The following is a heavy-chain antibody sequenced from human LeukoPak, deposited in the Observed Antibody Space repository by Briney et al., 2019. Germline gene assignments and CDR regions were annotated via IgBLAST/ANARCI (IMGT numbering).Heavy chain of an antibody. V-gene: IGHV4-30-2*01. D-gene: IGHD4-11*01. CDR1: GGSISSGGYS. Sequence: SQTLSLTCAVSGGSISSGGYSWSWIRQPPGKGLEWIGYIYHSGSTYYNPSLKSRVTISVDRSKNQFSLKLSSVTAADTAVYYCARVATVTGAYGMDVWGQGTTVTVSS. CDR2: IYHSGST. J-gene: IGHJ6*02. CDR3: ARVATVTGAYGMDV.